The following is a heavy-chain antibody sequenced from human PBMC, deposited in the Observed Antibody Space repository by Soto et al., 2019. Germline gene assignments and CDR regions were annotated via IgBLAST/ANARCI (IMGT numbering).Heavy chain of an antibody. D-gene: IGHD3-22*01. CDR3: ARVTYYYDSSGYYLGL. Sequence: QVQLVQSEAEVKKPGSSVKVSCKASGGTFSSYAISWVRQAPGQGLEWMGGIIPIFGTANYAQKFQGRVTITADESTSTADMELSSLRSEDTAVYYCARVTYYYDSSGYYLGLWGQGTLVTVSS. J-gene: IGHJ4*02. V-gene: IGHV1-69*01. CDR2: IIPIFGTA. CDR1: GGTFSSYA.